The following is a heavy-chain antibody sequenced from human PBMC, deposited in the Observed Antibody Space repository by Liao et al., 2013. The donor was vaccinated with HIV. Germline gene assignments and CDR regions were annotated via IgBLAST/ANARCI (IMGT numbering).Heavy chain of an antibody. J-gene: IGHJ5*02. Sequence: QVQLQQWGAGLLKPSETLPLTCAVYGGSFSGYYWSWIRQPPGKGLEWIGEINHSGSTNYNPSLKSRVTISVDTSKNQFSLKLSSVTAADTAVYYCAREGRGLYNRWFDPWGQGTLVTVSS. CDR1: GGSFSGYY. V-gene: IGHV4-34*01. CDR3: AREGRGLYNRWFDP. D-gene: IGHD5-24*01. CDR2: INHSGST.